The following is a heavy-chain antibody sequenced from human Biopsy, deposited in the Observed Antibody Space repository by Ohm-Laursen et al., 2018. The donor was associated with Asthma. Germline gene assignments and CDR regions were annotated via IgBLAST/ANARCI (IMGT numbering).Heavy chain of an antibody. CDR1: GGYISSGGYS. CDR2: IYHSGST. J-gene: IGHJ4*02. D-gene: IGHD5-24*01. V-gene: IGHV4-30-2*01. CDR3: ARVKDGYNFDY. Sequence: TLSRTCAVSGGYISSGGYSRRRLRQPPGEGLEWIGNIYHSGSTYYNPHLKSRATIPVDRSRNQFSLKLRSETAADTAVYYCARVKDGYNFDYWGQGTLVTVSS.